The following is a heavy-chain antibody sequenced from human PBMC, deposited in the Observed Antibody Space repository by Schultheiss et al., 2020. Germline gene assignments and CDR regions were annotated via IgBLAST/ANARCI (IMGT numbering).Heavy chain of an antibody. CDR2: ISWNSGSI. J-gene: IGHJ4*02. CDR3: ARSRWGAGGNYAFDY. D-gene: IGHD4-23*01. Sequence: SLKISCAASGFTFDDYAMHWVRQAPGKGLEWVSGISWNSGSIGYADSVKGRFTISRDNAKNSLHLQMNSLRAEDTAVYYCARSRWGAGGNYAFDYWGQGTLVTVSS. CDR1: GFTFDDYA. V-gene: IGHV3-9*01.